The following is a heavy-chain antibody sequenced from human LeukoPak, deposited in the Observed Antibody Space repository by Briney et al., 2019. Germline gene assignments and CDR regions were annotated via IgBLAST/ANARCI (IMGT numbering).Heavy chain of an antibody. CDR2: MNPNSGNT. Sequence: ASVKVSCKASGYTFTSYDINWVRQATGQGREWMGWMNPNSGNTGYAQKFQGRVTMTRNTSISTAYMELSSLRSEDTAVYYCARAYCSSTSCYVSWFDPWGQGTLVTVSS. CDR3: ARAYCSSTSCYVSWFDP. V-gene: IGHV1-8*01. D-gene: IGHD2-2*01. CDR1: GYTFTSYD. J-gene: IGHJ5*02.